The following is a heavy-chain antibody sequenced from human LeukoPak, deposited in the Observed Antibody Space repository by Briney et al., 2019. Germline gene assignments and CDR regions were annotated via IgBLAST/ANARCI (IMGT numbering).Heavy chain of an antibody. D-gene: IGHD6-13*01. V-gene: IGHV3-30*02. CDR3: AKGRTAAGYHPFTDY. Sequence: PGVYLRLSCAASGFTFSSYGMHWVRQAPGKGLEWVPFIRYDGSNKYYADSVKGRFTISRDNSKNTLYLQMNSLRAEDTAVYYCAKGRTAAGYHPFTDYWGQGTLVTVSS. CDR2: IRYDGSNK. J-gene: IGHJ4*02. CDR1: GFTFSSYG.